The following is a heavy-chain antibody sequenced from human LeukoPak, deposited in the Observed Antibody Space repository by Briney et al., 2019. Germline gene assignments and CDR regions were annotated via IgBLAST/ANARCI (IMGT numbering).Heavy chain of an antibody. J-gene: IGHJ6*03. V-gene: IGHV1-69*01. CDR2: IIPIFGTA. Sequence: SVKVSCKASGGTFSTYAISWVRQAPGQGLEWMGGIIPIFGTANYAQKFQGRVTITADESTSTAYMELSSLRSEDTAVYYCAITITMVRGVPPDYYYYMDVWGKGTTVTVSS. CDR1: GGTFSTYA. D-gene: IGHD3-10*01. CDR3: AITITMVRGVPPDYYYYMDV.